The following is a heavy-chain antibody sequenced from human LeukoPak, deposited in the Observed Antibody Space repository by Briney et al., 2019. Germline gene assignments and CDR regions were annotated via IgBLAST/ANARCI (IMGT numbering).Heavy chain of an antibody. J-gene: IGHJ4*02. CDR1: GFTVSSSY. CDR3: AGAPDYGDYVNYFDY. CDR2: IYSGGST. Sequence: PGGSLRLSCAAAGFTVSSSYMSWVRQAPGKGLEWVSVIYSGGSTYSADSVKGRFTISRDNSKNTLYLQMNSLRAEDTAVYYCAGAPDYGDYVNYFDYWGQGTPVTVSS. D-gene: IGHD4-17*01. V-gene: IGHV3-66*01.